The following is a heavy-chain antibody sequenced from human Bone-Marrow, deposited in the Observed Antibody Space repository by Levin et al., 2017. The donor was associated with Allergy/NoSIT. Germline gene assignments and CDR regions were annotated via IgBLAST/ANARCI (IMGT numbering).Heavy chain of an antibody. J-gene: IGHJ4*02. V-gene: IGHV3-73*01. CDR1: GFTFSGSV. Sequence: KVSCAASGFTFSGSVMHWVRQASGKGLEWVGRVGTKANNYAASYSASVKGRFTVSRDDSRNTTYLQMNSLKTEDTAVYYCTRQGGYCRSGSCYSDYYFDSWGQGSLVTVSS. CDR2: VGTKANNYAA. D-gene: IGHD2-15*01. CDR3: TRQGGYCRSGSCYSDYYFDS.